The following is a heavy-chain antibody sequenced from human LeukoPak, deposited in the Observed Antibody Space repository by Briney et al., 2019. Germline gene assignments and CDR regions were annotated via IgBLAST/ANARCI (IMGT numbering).Heavy chain of an antibody. V-gene: IGHV3-9*01. CDR2: ISWQSVSV. Sequence: PGRSLRLSCAASGFTFADYAMHWVRQAPRKGLEWVAGISWQSVSVGYVDSVKGRFTISRDGAKNSLYLEMNSLRTEDTAVYYCAKEKQQNMANYDFGMDVWGQGTTVIVSS. CDR1: GFTFADYA. CDR3: AKEKQQNMANYDFGMDV. J-gene: IGHJ6*02. D-gene: IGHD3-16*01.